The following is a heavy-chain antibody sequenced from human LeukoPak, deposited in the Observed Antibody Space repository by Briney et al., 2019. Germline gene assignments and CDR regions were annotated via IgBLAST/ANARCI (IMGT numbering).Heavy chain of an antibody. J-gene: IGHJ4*02. Sequence: ASVKVSCKASGYTFTGYYMHWVRQAPGQGLVWMGWINPNSGGTNYAQKFQGRVTMTRDTSISTAYMELSRLRSDDTAVYYCARRGYCSGTSCYDYWGQGTLVTVSS. CDR2: INPNSGGT. V-gene: IGHV1-2*02. CDR1: GYTFTGYY. CDR3: ARRGYCSGTSCYDY. D-gene: IGHD2-2*01.